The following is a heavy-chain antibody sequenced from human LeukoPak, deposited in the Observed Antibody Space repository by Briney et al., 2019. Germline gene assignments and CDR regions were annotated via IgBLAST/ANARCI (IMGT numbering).Heavy chain of an antibody. CDR2: INSDGSNT. V-gene: IGHV3-74*01. CDR3: AKGDYYYPFDF. J-gene: IGHJ4*02. CDR1: VFTYSSYW. Sequence: PGGSLRHSCVASVFTYSSYWMHWVRQAPWKGLVWVSRINSDGSNTYFPDSVKGRFTLSRDNANNTLYLHMNSLRAEDTAVYYCAKGDYYYPFDFWGRRTRVSVS. D-gene: IGHD3-22*01.